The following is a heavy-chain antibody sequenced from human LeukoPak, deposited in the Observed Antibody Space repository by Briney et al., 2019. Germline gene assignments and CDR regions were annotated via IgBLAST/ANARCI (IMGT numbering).Heavy chain of an antibody. CDR2: IYYSGST. Sequence: GSLRLSCAASGFTFSSYWMSWIRQPPGKGLEWIGYIYYSGSTNYNPSLKSRATISVDTSKNQFSLKLSSVTAADTAVYYCARVVPAANYYYYMDVWGKGTTVTISS. V-gene: IGHV4-59*01. D-gene: IGHD2-2*01. CDR3: ARVVPAANYYYYMDV. CDR1: GFTFSSYW. J-gene: IGHJ6*03.